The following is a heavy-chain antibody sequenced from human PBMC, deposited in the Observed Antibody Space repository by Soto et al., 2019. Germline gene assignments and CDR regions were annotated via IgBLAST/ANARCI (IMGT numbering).Heavy chain of an antibody. CDR1: GFGFSAYS. J-gene: IGHJ3*01. CDR2: MSATGGST. CDR3: AKSWGDTWQESAFDV. D-gene: IGHD5-18*01. V-gene: IGHV3-23*01. Sequence: ELQLLESGGDLIQPGGSLRLSCAASGFGFSAYSMSWVRQAPGKGLEWVSGMSATGGSTYYLDSVKGRFIISRDNSRKTLYLQMNSLRADDTAIYYCAKSWGDTWQESAFDVWGLGTMVTV.